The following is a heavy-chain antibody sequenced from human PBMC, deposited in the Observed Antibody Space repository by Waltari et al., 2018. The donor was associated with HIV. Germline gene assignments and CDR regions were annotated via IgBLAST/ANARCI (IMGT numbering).Heavy chain of an antibody. Sequence: QVQLVQSGAEVKKPGASVKVSCKASGYTFTRYYMHWVRQAPGQGLEWMGIINPSGGRTSDAQKWQGRVTLTRDTSTSTVYMELSSLRSEDTAVYYCARDGGVVVPSDYWGQGTLVTVSS. CDR3: ARDGGVVVPSDY. D-gene: IGHD2-2*01. J-gene: IGHJ4*02. CDR1: GYTFTRYY. CDR2: INPSGGRT. V-gene: IGHV1-46*04.